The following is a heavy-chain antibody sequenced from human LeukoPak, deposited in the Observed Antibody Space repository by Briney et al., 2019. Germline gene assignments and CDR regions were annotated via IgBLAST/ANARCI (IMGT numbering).Heavy chain of an antibody. J-gene: IGHJ4*02. CDR1: GFTFSSYG. Sequence: GGSLRLSCAASGFTFSSYGLHWVRHAPGKGLERVANIKQDGSEKYYVDSVKGRFTISRDNAKNSLYLQMNSLRAEDTAVYYCAREFYGSGSYFPPPIDYWGQGTLVTVSS. D-gene: IGHD3-10*01. CDR2: IKQDGSEK. CDR3: AREFYGSGSYFPPPIDY. V-gene: IGHV3-7*01.